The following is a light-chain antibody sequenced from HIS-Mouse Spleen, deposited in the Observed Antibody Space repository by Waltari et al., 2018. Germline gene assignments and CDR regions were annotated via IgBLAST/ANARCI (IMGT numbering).Light chain of an antibody. CDR1: QGISSA. V-gene: IGKV1-13*02. Sequence: AIQLTQSPSSLSASVGDRVTITCRASQGISSALAWYPQKPGKAPKLLIYDASSLESGVPSRFSGSGSGTDFTLTISSLQPEDFATYYCQQFNSYPYSTFGGGTKVEIK. CDR2: DAS. CDR3: QQFNSYPYST. J-gene: IGKJ4*01.